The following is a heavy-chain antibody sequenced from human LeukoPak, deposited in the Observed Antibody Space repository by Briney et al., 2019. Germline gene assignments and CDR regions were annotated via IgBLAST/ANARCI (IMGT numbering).Heavy chain of an antibody. Sequence: SETLSLTCTVSGYSISSGYYWGWIRQPPGKGLEWIGEINHSGSTNYNPSLKSRVTISVDTSKNQFSLKLSSVTAADTAVYYCARGDDSGWNFDYWGQGTLVTVSS. CDR2: INHSGST. D-gene: IGHD6-19*01. J-gene: IGHJ4*02. CDR1: GYSISSGYY. CDR3: ARGDDSGWNFDY. V-gene: IGHV4-38-2*02.